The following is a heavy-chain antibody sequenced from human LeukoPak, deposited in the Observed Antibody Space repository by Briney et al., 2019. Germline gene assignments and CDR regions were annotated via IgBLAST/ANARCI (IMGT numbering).Heavy chain of an antibody. J-gene: IGHJ5*02. CDR3: ASSYDSSGYYGWFDP. D-gene: IGHD3-22*01. Sequence: SETLSLTCTVSGGSISSSSYYWGWIRQPPGKGLEWIGSTYYSGSTYYNPSLKSRVTISVDTSKNQFSLKLSSVTAADTAVYYCASSYDSSGYYGWFDPWGQGTLVTVSS. CDR1: GGSISSSSYY. CDR2: TYYSGST. V-gene: IGHV4-39*07.